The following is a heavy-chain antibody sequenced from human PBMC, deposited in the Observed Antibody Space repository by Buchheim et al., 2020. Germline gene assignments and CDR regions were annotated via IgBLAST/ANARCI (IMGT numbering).Heavy chain of an antibody. V-gene: IGHV4-4*02. D-gene: IGHD5-12*01. J-gene: IGHJ4*03. CDR2: ISHNGST. Sequence: QVHLQESGPGLVRPSGTLSLTCAVSGGSVSSINWWTWVRQPPGKGLEWIGEISHNGSTTYNSSLRGRISMSLDKSKTQFSLRLTSVTAADTAVYYCARDHGRYSFGYDYWGQGAL. CDR1: GGSVSSINW. CDR3: ARDHGRYSFGYDY.